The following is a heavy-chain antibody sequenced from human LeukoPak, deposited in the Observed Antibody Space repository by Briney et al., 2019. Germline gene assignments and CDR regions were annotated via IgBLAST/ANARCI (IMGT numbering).Heavy chain of an antibody. D-gene: IGHD4-23*01. Sequence: SETLSLTCAVYGGSFSGYYWSWIRQPPGKGLEWIGEINHSGSTNYNPSLKSRVTISVDTSKNQFSLKLSSVTAADAAVYYCARGPTPTTVVTQGREKYNWFDPWGQGTLVTVSS. CDR1: GGSFSGYY. CDR2: INHSGST. J-gene: IGHJ5*02. V-gene: IGHV4-34*01. CDR3: ARGPTPTTVVTQGREKYNWFDP.